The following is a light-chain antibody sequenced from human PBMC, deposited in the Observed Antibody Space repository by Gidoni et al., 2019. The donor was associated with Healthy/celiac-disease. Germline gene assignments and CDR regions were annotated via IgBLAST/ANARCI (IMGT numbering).Light chain of an antibody. CDR3: LLSYSGARLVV. CDR1: TGAATSGHY. V-gene: IGLV7-46*01. J-gene: IGLJ2*01. CDR2: DTS. Sequence: AVVTQEPTLTMSPGRTVTLTCGSSTGAATSGHYPYWFQQKPAQAPRTLIYDTSNKHSLTPARFSGSLLGGKASLTLSGAQPEDEAEYYCLLSYSGARLVVFGGGTKLTVL.